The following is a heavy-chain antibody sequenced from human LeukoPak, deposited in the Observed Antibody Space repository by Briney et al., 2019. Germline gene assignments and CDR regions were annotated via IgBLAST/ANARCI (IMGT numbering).Heavy chain of an antibody. CDR3: AKESGALGAPLYDN. J-gene: IGHJ4*02. CDR1: GFIFRNYA. D-gene: IGHD4/OR15-4a*01. CDR2: ISDNGGGT. Sequence: PGGSLRLSCVASGFIFRNYAMSWVRQAPGEGLEWVSGISDNGGGTYYADSVKGRFTISRDNSKNMLYLQMNSLRAEDTAVYYCAKESGALGAPLYDNWGQGILVTGSS. V-gene: IGHV3-23*01.